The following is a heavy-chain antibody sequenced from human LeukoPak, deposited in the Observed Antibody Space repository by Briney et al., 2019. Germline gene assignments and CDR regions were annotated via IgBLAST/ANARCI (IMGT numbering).Heavy chain of an antibody. J-gene: IGHJ4*02. Sequence: PGGSLRLSCAASGFTFSSYSMNWVRQAPGKGLEWVSSISSSSSYIYYADSVKGRLTISRDNAKNSLYLQMNSLRAEDTAVYYCARAGRSWHYFFDYWGQGTLVTVSS. CDR3: ARAGRSWHYFFDY. CDR1: GFTFSSYS. D-gene: IGHD6-13*01. V-gene: IGHV3-21*01. CDR2: ISSSSSYI.